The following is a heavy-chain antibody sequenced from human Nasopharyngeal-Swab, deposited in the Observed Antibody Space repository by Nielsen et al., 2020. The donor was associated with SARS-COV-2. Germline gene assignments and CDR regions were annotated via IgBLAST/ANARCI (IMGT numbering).Heavy chain of an antibody. V-gene: IGHV3-30*02. CDR2: IRYDGFNQ. D-gene: IGHD3-16*01. CDR3: AKDHKMDSGGGVGYMDV. J-gene: IGHJ6*04. Sequence: PGKGLEWVAFIRYDGFNQHYADSVKGRFTISRDSFKNTLYLQLNSLRAEDTAVYYCAKDHKMDSGGGVGYMDVWAKGPRSPSPQ.